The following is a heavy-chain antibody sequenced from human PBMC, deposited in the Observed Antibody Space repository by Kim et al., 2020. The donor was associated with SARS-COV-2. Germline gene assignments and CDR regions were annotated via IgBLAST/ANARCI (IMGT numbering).Heavy chain of an antibody. V-gene: IGHV3-48*02. Sequence: GGSLRLSCAASGFTFSSYSMNWVRQAPGKGLEWVSYISSSSSTIYYASSVKGRFITSRDNAKNLLYLQMNSLRDEDTAVYYWASDRYYYGSGSPYFDYWGQGTLVTVSS. CDR3: ASDRYYYGSGSPYFDY. CDR1: GFTFSSYS. CDR2: ISSSSSTI. J-gene: IGHJ4*02. D-gene: IGHD3-10*01.